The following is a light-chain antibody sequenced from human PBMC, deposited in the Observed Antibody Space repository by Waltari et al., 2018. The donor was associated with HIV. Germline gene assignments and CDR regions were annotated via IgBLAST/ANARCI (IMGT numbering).Light chain of an antibody. CDR1: SSDVGRFNL. J-gene: IGLJ2*01. V-gene: IGLV2-23*02. CDR2: ELN. CDR3: CSYAGSSTSVV. Sequence: QSALTQSASVSGSPGQSITISCTGTSSDVGRFNLFSWYQPHPGKTPKLMIYELNNRPSGVSKGFAGQSSGNTAHLENYGRQAEDEADYCCCSYAGSSTSVVFGGGTKLTVL.